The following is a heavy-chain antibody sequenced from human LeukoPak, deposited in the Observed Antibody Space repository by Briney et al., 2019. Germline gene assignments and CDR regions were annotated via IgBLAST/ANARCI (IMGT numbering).Heavy chain of an antibody. CDR2: LSGSGGST. CDR1: GFTFSNYA. D-gene: IGHD6-13*01. V-gene: IGHV3-23*01. J-gene: IGHJ4*02. Sequence: GGSLRLSCAASGFTFSNYAMSWVRQAPGKGLEWVSSLSGSGGSTYHADSVKGRFTISRDNSKNTLYLQMNSLRAEDTAVYYCAKVDSGIVATGSPYFDYWGQGTLVTVAS. CDR3: AKVDSGIVATGSPYFDY.